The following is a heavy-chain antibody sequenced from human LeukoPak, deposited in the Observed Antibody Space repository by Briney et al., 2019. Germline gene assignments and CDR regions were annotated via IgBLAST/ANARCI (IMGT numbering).Heavy chain of an antibody. V-gene: IGHV4-4*07. J-gene: IGHJ5*02. CDR2: IHAAGST. Sequence: SETLSLTSTVSGGSVSTNYWSWIRQPAGKEPQYLVRIHAAGSTNYNPSLKSQLTMSVDTSKNHFSLKLESVTAADTAIYYCAKAGVSNSFDPWGQGIMVIVSS. D-gene: IGHD2-8*01. CDR1: GGSVSTNY. CDR3: AKAGVSNSFDP.